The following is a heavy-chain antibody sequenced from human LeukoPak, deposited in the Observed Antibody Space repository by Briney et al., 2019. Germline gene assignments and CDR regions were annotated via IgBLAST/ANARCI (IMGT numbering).Heavy chain of an antibody. Sequence: GGSLRLSCAASGFTFSSYRMIWVRQAPGKGLEGVSYISSSNSTIYYVHCVRGRFTIHSDNHNNSLYLQMNSLRDEDTAVYYCARGGTRYNWFDRWGQGTLVTVSS. D-gene: IGHD1/OR15-1a*01. CDR2: ISSSNSTI. V-gene: IGHV3-48*02. J-gene: IGHJ5*02. CDR3: ARGGTRYNWFDR. CDR1: GFTFSSYR.